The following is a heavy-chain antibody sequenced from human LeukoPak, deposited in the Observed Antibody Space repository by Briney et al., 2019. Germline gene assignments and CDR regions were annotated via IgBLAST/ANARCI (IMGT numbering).Heavy chain of an antibody. CDR1: GYTFTSYG. J-gene: IGHJ3*02. CDR3: ATSNDYLSAFDI. Sequence: ASVKVSCKASGYTFTSYGISWVRQAPGQGLEWMGWISAYNGNTNYAQKLQGRVTMTTDTSTSTAYMELRSLRSDDTAVYYCATSNDYLSAFDIWGQGTMVTVSS. D-gene: IGHD4-17*01. CDR2: ISAYNGNT. V-gene: IGHV1-18*01.